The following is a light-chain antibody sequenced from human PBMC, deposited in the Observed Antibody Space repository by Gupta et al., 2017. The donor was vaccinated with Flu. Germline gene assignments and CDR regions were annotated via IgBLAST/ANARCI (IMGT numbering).Light chain of an antibody. J-gene: IGLJ2*01. V-gene: IGLV2-14*03. Sequence: DFRSYNYVSWYQQHPGKAPKLIIFDVDNRPSGVSTRFSGSKSGDTASLTISGLQPEDESHYYCASYTDSDIHVLFGGGTKLTVL. CDR3: ASYTDSDIHVL. CDR1: DFRSYNY. CDR2: DVD.